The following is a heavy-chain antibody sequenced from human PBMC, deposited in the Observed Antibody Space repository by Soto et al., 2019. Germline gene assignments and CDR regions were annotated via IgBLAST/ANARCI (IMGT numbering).Heavy chain of an antibody. D-gene: IGHD2-2*01. CDR3: ARGGGSSFFDY. CDR2: INPNSGDT. CDR1: GDTFTRYY. Sequence: QVQLEQSGAEVKEPGASVRVSCKLSGDTFTRYYIHWVRQAPGQGLEWMGRINPNSGDTKYAQSFQGRVTMTRDTSINTAYMELSRLRSDDTAVYYCARGGGSSFFDYWGQGILATVSS. J-gene: IGHJ4*02. V-gene: IGHV1-2*06.